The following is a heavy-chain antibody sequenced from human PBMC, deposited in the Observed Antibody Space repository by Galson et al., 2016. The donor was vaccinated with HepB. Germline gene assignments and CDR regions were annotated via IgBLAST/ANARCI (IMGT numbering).Heavy chain of an antibody. V-gene: IGHV3-53*01. CDR1: GFTVSGNY. CDR2: LYGGGSL. Sequence: SLRLSCAASGFTVSGNYMSWVRQAPGKGLEWVSILYGGGSLFYADAVKGRFTLSRDNSNNTRYLPMNNLRAEDTAVYYCATNIYNSGLLYFDFWGQGTLVTVSS. D-gene: IGHD6-19*01. J-gene: IGHJ4*02. CDR3: ATNIYNSGLLYFDF.